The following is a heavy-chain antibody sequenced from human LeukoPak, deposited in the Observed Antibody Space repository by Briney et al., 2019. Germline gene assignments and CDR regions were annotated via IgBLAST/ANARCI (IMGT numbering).Heavy chain of an antibody. CDR2: IKSNADGGTP. J-gene: IGHJ4*02. Sequence: GGSLRLSCAASGFSFMNACMIWVRQAPGKWLEWVGRIKSNADGGTPDYAAPARGRFTISRDDSKNTLYLQMNSLKTEDTAVYYCTTFYHEYSPYWGRGTLVTVSS. V-gene: IGHV3-15*01. CDR1: GFSFMNAC. CDR3: TTFYHEYSPY. D-gene: IGHD2/OR15-2a*01.